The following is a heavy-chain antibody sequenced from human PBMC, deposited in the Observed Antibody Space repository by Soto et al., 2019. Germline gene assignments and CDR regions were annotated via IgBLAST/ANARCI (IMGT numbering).Heavy chain of an antibody. D-gene: IGHD6-6*01. Sequence: QVQLVESGGGVVQPGRSLRLSCVASGFTFKSYGIHWVRQAPGKGLEWVAVISYDGSNKDYADSVKGRFTVSRDNSNNTLYLHMNSLRAEDTAVYYCAKGGVWDSRSSGGVDYWGQGTLVTVSS. V-gene: IGHV3-30*18. CDR3: AKGGVWDSRSSGGVDY. CDR2: ISYDGSNK. CDR1: GFTFKSYG. J-gene: IGHJ4*02.